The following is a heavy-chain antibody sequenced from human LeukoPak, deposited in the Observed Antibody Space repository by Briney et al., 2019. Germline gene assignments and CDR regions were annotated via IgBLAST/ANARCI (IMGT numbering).Heavy chain of an antibody. CDR2: IYYSGST. CDR3: ARRDYSGSYFDY. CDR1: GGSISSSSYY. D-gene: IGHD1-26*01. J-gene: IGHJ4*02. V-gene: IGHV4-39*01. Sequence: SETLSLTCTVSGGSISSSSYYWGWIRQPPGKGLEWIGSIYYSGSTYYNPSLKSRVTMSVDTSKNQFSLKLSSVTAADTAVYYCARRDYSGSYFDYWGQGTLVTVSS.